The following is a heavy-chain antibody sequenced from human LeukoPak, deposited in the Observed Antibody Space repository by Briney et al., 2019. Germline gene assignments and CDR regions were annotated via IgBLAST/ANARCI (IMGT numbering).Heavy chain of an antibody. CDR2: IYYSGST. V-gene: IGHV4-31*03. D-gene: IGHD1-14*01. J-gene: IGHJ5*02. CDR3: ARDSEWFDP. Sequence: SQTLSLSCTVSGGSISSGGFYWSWNPPDPGQGLEWIGYIYYSGSTYYNPSLKSRVTISVDTSKNQFSLKLSSVTAADTAVYYWARDSEWFDPWGQGTLVTVSS. CDR1: GGSISSGGFY.